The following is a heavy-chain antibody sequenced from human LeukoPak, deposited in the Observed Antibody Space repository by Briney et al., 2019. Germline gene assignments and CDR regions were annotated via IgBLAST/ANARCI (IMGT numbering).Heavy chain of an antibody. CDR1: GYTFTSYD. J-gene: IGHJ5*02. Sequence: ASVKVSCKASGYTFTSYDINWVRQATGQGLEWMGGMNPNSGNTGYAQKFQGRVTMTRNTSISTAYMELSSLRSEDTAVYYCARGGDRYYDSSGYYLYNWFDPWGQGTLVTVSS. CDR2: MNPNSGNT. CDR3: ARGGDRYYDSSGYYLYNWFDP. V-gene: IGHV1-8*01. D-gene: IGHD3-22*01.